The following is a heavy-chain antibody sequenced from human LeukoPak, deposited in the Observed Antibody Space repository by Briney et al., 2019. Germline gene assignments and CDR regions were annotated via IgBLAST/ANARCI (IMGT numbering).Heavy chain of an antibody. D-gene: IGHD5-18*01. CDR3: ARDRAYSQNWFDP. CDR1: GFTFSSYA. CDR2: INGSGGST. J-gene: IGHJ5*02. Sequence: GGSLRLSCAASGFTFSSYAMSWVRQAPGKGLEWVSDINGSGGSTYYADSVKGRFTISRDNAKNTLYLQMNSLRAEDTAVYYCARDRAYSQNWFDPWGQGTLVTVSS. V-gene: IGHV3-23*01.